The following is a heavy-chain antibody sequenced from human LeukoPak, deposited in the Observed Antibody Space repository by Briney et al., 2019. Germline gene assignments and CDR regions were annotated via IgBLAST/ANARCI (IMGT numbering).Heavy chain of an antibody. Sequence: PGGSLRLSCVDSGFTFSTSSMSWVRQAPGKGLEWVSYIDRNSATIYYADSVRSRFTISRDNAENSLHLQMNSLTDEDTAVYYCARAPMVRGVITAFDQWGQGTLVTVRS. CDR2: IDRNSATI. V-gene: IGHV3-48*02. CDR3: ARAPMVRGVITAFDQ. J-gene: IGHJ4*02. D-gene: IGHD3-10*01. CDR1: GFTFSTSS.